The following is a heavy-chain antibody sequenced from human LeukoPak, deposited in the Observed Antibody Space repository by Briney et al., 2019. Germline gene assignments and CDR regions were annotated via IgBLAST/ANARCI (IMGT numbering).Heavy chain of an antibody. V-gene: IGHV3-23*01. J-gene: IGHJ4*02. CDR1: GFTFSTYA. D-gene: IGHD6-19*01. Sequence: GGSLRLSCAASGFTFSTYAITWVRQGAGKGLEWVSAIRPDGDRTYYANSVRGRFTISRDNSKDTVYLQINGLRVEDTAVYYCAREQSGTRGWYTVDYWGQGTLVTVSS. CDR3: AREQSGTRGWYTVDY. CDR2: IRPDGDRT.